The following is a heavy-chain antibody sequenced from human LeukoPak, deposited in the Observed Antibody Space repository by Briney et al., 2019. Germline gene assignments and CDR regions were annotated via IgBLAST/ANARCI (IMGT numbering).Heavy chain of an antibody. J-gene: IGHJ4*02. Sequence: GASVKVSCKASGYTFTGYYIHWVRQAPGQGLEWMGWINPNSGGTNYAQKFQGRVTMTRDTSLSTAYMELSRLRSEDTAVYYCARDHGGHYYDSGGLAVYFDYWGQGTLVTVSS. CDR1: GYTFTGYY. CDR3: ARDHGGHYYDSGGLAVYFDY. D-gene: IGHD3-22*01. CDR2: INPNSGGT. V-gene: IGHV1-2*02.